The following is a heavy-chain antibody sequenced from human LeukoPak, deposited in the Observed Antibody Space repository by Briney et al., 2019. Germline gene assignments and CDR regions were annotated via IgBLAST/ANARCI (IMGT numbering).Heavy chain of an antibody. CDR3: ARPASSSGAFDI. D-gene: IGHD6-6*01. J-gene: IGHJ3*02. CDR1: GGSISSSSYY. V-gene: IGHV4-39*01. CDR2: IYYSGST. Sequence: SETLSLTCTVSGGSISSSSYYWGWIRQPPGKGLEWIGSIYYSGSTYYNPSLKSRVTISVDTSKNQFSLKLSSVTAADTAVYYCARPASSSGAFDIWGQGTMVTVSS.